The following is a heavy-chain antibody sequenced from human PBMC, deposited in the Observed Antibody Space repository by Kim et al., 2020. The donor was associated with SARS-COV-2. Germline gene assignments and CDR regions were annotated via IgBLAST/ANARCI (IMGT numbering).Heavy chain of an antibody. Sequence: KSRVTLSVDTSKNQFPLKLSSVTAADTAVYYCARYYDFWSGYRGYYYGMDVWGQGTTVTVSS. J-gene: IGHJ6*02. V-gene: IGHV4-34*01. CDR3: ARYYDFWSGYRGYYYGMDV. D-gene: IGHD3-3*01.